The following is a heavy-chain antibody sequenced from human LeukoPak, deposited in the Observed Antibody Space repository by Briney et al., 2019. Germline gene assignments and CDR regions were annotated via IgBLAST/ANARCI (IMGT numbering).Heavy chain of an antibody. CDR2: INHSGST. Sequence: SGTLSLTCAVYGGSFSGYYWSWIRQPPGKGLEWIGEINHSGSTNYNPSLKSRVTISVDTSKNQFSLKLSSVTAADTAVYYCARRSAGYCSSTSCYWKGFDYWGQGTLVTVSS. CDR1: GGSFSGYY. D-gene: IGHD2-2*03. J-gene: IGHJ4*02. CDR3: ARRSAGYCSSTSCYWKGFDY. V-gene: IGHV4-34*01.